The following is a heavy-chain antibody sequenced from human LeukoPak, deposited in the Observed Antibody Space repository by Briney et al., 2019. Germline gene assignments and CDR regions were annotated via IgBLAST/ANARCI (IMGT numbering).Heavy chain of an antibody. D-gene: IGHD3-10*01. V-gene: IGHV4-39*01. Sequence: SSXTLSLTCTVSGGSISSGSSYWGWIRQPPGKGLEWIGSIYYSGSTYYNPALKSRVTISVDTSKNQFSLKLSSVTAADTAVYYCARLPYYYGSGPRYAFDIWGQGTMVTVSS. CDR1: GGSISSGSSY. CDR3: ARLPYYYGSGPRYAFDI. CDR2: IYYSGST. J-gene: IGHJ3*02.